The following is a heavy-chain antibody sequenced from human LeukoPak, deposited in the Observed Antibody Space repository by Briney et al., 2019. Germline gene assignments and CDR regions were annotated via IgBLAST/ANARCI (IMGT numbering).Heavy chain of an antibody. CDR1: GFTFSSYG. CDR3: AKDQGEVRYDILTGLWRPSIYGMDV. D-gene: IGHD3-9*01. V-gene: IGHV3-30*18. Sequence: PGGSLRLSCAASGFTFSSYGMHWVRQAPGKGLEWVAVISYDGSNKYYADSVKGRFTISRDNSKNTLYLQMNSPRAEDTAVYYCAKDQGEVRYDILTGLWRPSIYGMDVWGQGTTVTVSS. CDR2: ISYDGSNK. J-gene: IGHJ6*02.